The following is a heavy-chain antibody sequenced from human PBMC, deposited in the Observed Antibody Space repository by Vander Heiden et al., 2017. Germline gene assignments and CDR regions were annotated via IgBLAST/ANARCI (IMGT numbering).Heavy chain of an antibody. V-gene: IGHV1-2*02. D-gene: IGHD5-18*01. CDR1: GYTFTGYY. Sequence: QVQLVQSGAQVTKPGDSLKVSCKASGYTFTGYYMHWVRQAPGQGLEWMGWINPNSGGTNYAQKFQGRVTMTRDTSISTAYMELSRLRSDDTAVYYCATLGYSYGYFDYWGQGTLVTVSS. J-gene: IGHJ4*02. CDR2: INPNSGGT. CDR3: ATLGYSYGYFDY.